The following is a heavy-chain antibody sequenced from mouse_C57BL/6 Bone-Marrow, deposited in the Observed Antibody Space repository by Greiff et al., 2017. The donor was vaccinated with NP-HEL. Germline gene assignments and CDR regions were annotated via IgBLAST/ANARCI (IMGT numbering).Heavy chain of an antibody. Sequence: QVTLKESGPGILQSSQTLSLTCSFSGFSLSTSGLGVSWIRQPSGKGLEWLAHIYWDDDKRYNPSLKSRLTLSKDTSRNQVFLKITSVDTADTATYYCARRERELGYDYWGQGTTLTVSS. V-gene: IGHV8-12*01. CDR2: IYWDDDK. J-gene: IGHJ2*01. CDR3: ARRERELGYDY. D-gene: IGHD4-1*01. CDR1: GFSLSTSGLG.